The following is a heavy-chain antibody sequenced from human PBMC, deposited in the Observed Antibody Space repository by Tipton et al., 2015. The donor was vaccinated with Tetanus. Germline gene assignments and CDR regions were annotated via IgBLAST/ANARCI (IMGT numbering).Heavy chain of an antibody. D-gene: IGHD3-22*01. CDR3: ERGGGGYYYDSSGPKGIWFDP. V-gene: IGHV4-59*01. Sequence: TLSLTCTVSGGSISSYYWSWIRQPPGKGLEWIGYIYYSGSTNYNPSLKSRVTISVDTSKNQFSLKLSSVTAADTAVYYCERGGGGYYYDSSGPKGIWFDPWGQGTLVTVSS. CDR2: IYYSGST. CDR1: GGSISSYY. J-gene: IGHJ5*02.